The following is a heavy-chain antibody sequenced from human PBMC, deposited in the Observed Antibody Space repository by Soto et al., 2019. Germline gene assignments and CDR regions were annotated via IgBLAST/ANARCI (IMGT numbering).Heavy chain of an antibody. CDR2: IWYDGSNK. CDR3: AREYGNSILPLDY. J-gene: IGHJ4*02. V-gene: IGHV3-33*08. D-gene: IGHD2-15*01. CDR1: GFSFSSYG. Sequence: PGGSLRLSCAASGFSFSSYGMHWVRQAPGKGLEWVAIIWYDGSNKYYADSVKGRFTISRDNSKSTLYLQLNSLRAEDTAIYYCAREYGNSILPLDYWGQGTLVTVFS.